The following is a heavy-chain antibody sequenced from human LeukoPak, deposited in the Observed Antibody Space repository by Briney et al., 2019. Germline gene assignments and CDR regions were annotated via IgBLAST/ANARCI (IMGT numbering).Heavy chain of an antibody. V-gene: IGHV3-53*01. CDR3: AKLLRDATIYDF. J-gene: IGHJ4*01. CDR1: GFTVSSNS. Sequence: PGGSLRLSCTVSGFTVSSNSMSWVRQAPGKGLEWVSFIYSDNTHYSDSVKGRFTISRDNSKNTLYLQMNSLRAEDTAVYYCAKLLRDATIYDFWGHGTLVTVSS. CDR2: IYSDNT. D-gene: IGHD5-24*01.